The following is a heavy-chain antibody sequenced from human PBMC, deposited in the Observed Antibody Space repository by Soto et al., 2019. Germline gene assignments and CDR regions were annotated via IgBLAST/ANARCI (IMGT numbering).Heavy chain of an antibody. CDR1: GFILSDCA. J-gene: IGHJ3*02. D-gene: IGHD3-9*01. CDR3: AKDQKRYSVNDAFDI. Sequence: GGSLRLSCATSGFILSDCAMNWVRQAPGKGLEWVSYISSSSSTIYYADSVKGRFTISRDNAKNSLYLQMNSLRAEDTAVYYCAKDQKRYSVNDAFDIWGQGTMVTVSS. CDR2: ISSSSSTI. V-gene: IGHV3-48*01.